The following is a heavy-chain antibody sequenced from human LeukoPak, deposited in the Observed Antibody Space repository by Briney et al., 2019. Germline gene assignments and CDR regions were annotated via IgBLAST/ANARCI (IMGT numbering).Heavy chain of an antibody. CDR3: ASGDNWNDV. V-gene: IGHV6-1*01. D-gene: IGHD7-27*01. Sequence: SQTLSLTCAISGDSVSSDSVVWNWIRQSPSRGLEWLGRTYYRSKWYSDYAVSVKSRITINPDTSKNQFSLHLNSVTPEDTAVYYCASGDNWNDVWGQGTLVTVSS. CDR2: TYYRSKWYS. J-gene: IGHJ5*02. CDR1: GDSVSSDSVV.